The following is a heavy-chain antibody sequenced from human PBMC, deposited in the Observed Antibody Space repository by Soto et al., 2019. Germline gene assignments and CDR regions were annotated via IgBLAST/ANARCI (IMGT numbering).Heavy chain of an antibody. CDR3: ARVPAEIPPIPHADY. J-gene: IGHJ4*02. D-gene: IGHD2-2*01. V-gene: IGHV5-51*01. Sequence: GESLKISCKGSGYIFTDHCIVWVRQMAGKGLEWVGIICPGYSNIIYSPSVQGQVTISADMSISTTYLQWSSLKASDTTMYYCARVPAEIPPIPHADYWGQGTLVTVSS. CDR2: ICPGYSNI. CDR1: GYIFTDHC.